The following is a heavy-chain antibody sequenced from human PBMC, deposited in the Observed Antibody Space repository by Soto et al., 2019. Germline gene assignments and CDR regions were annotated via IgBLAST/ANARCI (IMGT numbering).Heavy chain of an antibody. D-gene: IGHD6-13*01. CDR3: ASGIGYSSSWYYFDY. J-gene: IGHJ4*02. V-gene: IGHV3-23*01. Sequence: GGSLRLSCAASGFTFSSYAMSWVRQAPGKGLEWVSAISGSGGSTYYADSVKGRFTISRRNSKNTLYLQMNSLRAEDTAVYYCASGIGYSSSWYYFDYWGQGTLVTVSS. CDR2: ISGSGGST. CDR1: GFTFSSYA.